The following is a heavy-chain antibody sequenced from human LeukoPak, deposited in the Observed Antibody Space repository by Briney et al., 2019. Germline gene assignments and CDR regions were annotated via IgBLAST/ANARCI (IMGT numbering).Heavy chain of an antibody. J-gene: IGHJ4*02. CDR2: IIPILGIA. D-gene: IGHD4-23*01. V-gene: IGHV1-69*04. CDR3: ARDRVGTTVVTDY. Sequence: ASVKVSCKASGGTFSSYAISWVRQAPGQGLEWMGRIIPILGIANYAQKFQGRVTITADKSTSTAYMELSSLRSEDTAVYYCARDRVGTTVVTDYWGQGTLVTVSS. CDR1: GGTFSSYA.